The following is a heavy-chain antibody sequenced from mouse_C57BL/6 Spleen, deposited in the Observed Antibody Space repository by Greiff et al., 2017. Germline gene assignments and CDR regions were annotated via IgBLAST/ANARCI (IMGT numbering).Heavy chain of an antibody. J-gene: IGHJ4*01. CDR2: IDPANGNT. Sequence: VQLQQSVAELVRPGASVKLSCTASGFNIKNTYMHWVKQRPEQGLEWIGRIDPANGNTKYAPKFQGKATVTADTSSNTAYLQLSSLTSEDTAISYYARGGCGSSYGIYYAMDYWGQGTSVTVSS. V-gene: IGHV14-3*01. D-gene: IGHD1-1*01. CDR1: GFNIKNTY. CDR3: ARGGCGSSYGIYYAMDY.